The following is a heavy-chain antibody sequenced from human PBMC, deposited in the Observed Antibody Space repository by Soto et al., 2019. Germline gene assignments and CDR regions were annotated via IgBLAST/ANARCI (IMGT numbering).Heavy chain of an antibody. D-gene: IGHD2-15*01. Sequence: EVQLVESGGGLVQPGGSLRLSCAASGFTFSSYWMSWVRQAPGKGLEWVANIKQDGSEKYYVDSVKGRFTTSRDNAKNSLYLQMNSLRAEDTAVYYCARDLAYCSGGSCYPYWYFDLWGRGTLVTVSS. V-gene: IGHV3-7*05. CDR2: IKQDGSEK. CDR1: GFTFSSYW. J-gene: IGHJ2*01. CDR3: ARDLAYCSGGSCYPYWYFDL.